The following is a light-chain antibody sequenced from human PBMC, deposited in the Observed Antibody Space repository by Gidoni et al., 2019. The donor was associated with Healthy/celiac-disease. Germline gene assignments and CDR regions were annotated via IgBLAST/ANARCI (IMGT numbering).Light chain of an antibody. CDR1: QSISSW. CDR3: QQYNSYPYT. V-gene: IGKV1-5*03. J-gene: IGKJ2*01. CDR2: KAS. Sequence: DIQMTPSPSTLSASAGDRVTITCRASQSISSWLAWYQQKPGKAPKLLIYKASSLESGVPSRFSGSGSVTEFTLTISSLQPDEFATYYCQQYNSYPYTFGQGTKLEIK.